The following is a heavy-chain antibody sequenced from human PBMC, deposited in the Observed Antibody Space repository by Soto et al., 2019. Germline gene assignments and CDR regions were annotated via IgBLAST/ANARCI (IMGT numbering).Heavy chain of an antibody. D-gene: IGHD3-16*01. CDR2: INSGSNSI. V-gene: IGHV3-48*02. CDR3: AREPPLGAYTMDV. J-gene: IGHJ6*02. CDR1: GFTFSSYW. Sequence: GGSLRLSCAASGFTFSSYWMHWVRQAPGKGLVWLSYINSGSNSISYADSVKGRFTISRDNAKNSLSLEMNSLRDEDTAVYYCAREPPLGAYTMDVWGQGTTVTVSS.